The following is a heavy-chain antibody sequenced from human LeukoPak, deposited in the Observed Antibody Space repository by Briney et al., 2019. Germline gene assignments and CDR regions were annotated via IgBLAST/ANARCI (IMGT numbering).Heavy chain of an antibody. CDR3: TTMNIVVVPAATTGRYYYYYYMDV. D-gene: IGHD2-2*01. V-gene: IGHV3-15*01. CDR1: GFTFSNAW. Sequence: PGGSLRLSCAASGFTFSNAWMSWVRQAPGKGLEWVGRIKSETDGGTTDYAAPVKGRFTISRDDSKNTLYLQMNSLKTEDTAVYYCTTMNIVVVPAATTGRYYYYYYMDVWGKGTTVTVSS. J-gene: IGHJ6*03. CDR2: IKSETDGGTT.